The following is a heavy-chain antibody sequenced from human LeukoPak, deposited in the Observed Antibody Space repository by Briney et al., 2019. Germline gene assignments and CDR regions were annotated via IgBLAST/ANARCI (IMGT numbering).Heavy chain of an antibody. CDR2: IKQDEGER. CDR1: GFTLSTFW. Sequence: GGSLRLSCVASGFTLSTFWMTWVRQAPGKGLEWVANIKQDEGERYYVDSVKGRFTISRDNAKNSLYLQMNSLRAEDTAIYYCARPRWLQFGPHDSWGQGTLVTVSS. J-gene: IGHJ4*02. D-gene: IGHD5-24*01. V-gene: IGHV3-7*01. CDR3: ARPRWLQFGPHDS.